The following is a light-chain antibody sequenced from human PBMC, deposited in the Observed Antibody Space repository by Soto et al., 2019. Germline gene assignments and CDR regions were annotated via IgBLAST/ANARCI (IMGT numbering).Light chain of an antibody. CDR2: TTS. CDR3: QQCGGSPLFS. Sequence: EIVLTQSPGTLSFSPGERATLSCTASHSVASSCLAWYQRKPGQAPRLLIHTTSIRATDIPDRFSGSGSGTNFTLTISRLEPEDSAVYYCQQCGGSPLFSFGPGTKVDI. CDR1: HSVASSC. V-gene: IGKV3-20*01. J-gene: IGKJ3*01.